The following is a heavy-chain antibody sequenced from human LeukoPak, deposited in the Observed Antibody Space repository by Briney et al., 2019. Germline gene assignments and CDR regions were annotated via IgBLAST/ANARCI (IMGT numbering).Heavy chain of an antibody. CDR1: EFMFSSYG. Sequence: GGSLRLSCAASEFMFSSYGMGWVRQAPGKGLEWVSAIGSSGDRRFYADSVKGRFTISRDNSKNTLYLQMNSLRAEDTAVYYCAKAEVLYCSSTSCYYYYMDVWGKGTTVTVSS. CDR2: IGSSGDRR. D-gene: IGHD2-2*01. CDR3: AKAEVLYCSSTSCYYYYMDV. V-gene: IGHV3-23*01. J-gene: IGHJ6*03.